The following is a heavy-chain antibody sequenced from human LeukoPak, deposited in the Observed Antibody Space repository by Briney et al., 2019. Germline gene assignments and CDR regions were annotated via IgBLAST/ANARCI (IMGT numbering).Heavy chain of an antibody. CDR2: INHSGST. D-gene: IGHD3-22*01. Sequence: TSETLSLTCAVYGGSFSGYYWSWIRQPPGKGLEWIGEINHSGSTNYNPSLKSRVTISVDTSKNQFSLKLSSVTAADTAVYYCARGQRDDSSGYYYYLAYWGQGTLVTVSS. J-gene: IGHJ4*02. CDR1: GGSFSGYY. CDR3: ARGQRDDSSGYYYYLAY. V-gene: IGHV4-34*01.